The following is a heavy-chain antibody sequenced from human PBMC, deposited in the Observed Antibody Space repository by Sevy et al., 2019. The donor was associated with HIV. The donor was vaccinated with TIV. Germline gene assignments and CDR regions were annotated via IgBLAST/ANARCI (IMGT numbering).Heavy chain of an antibody. CDR3: VKDPLTGSSGWFGGAFDI. D-gene: IGHD6-19*01. Sequence: GGSLRLSCSASGFTFSSYAMHWVRQAPGKGLEYVSAISSNGGSTYYADSVKGRFTISRDNSKNTVYLQMSSLRAEDTAVYYCVKDPLTGSSGWFGGAFDIWGQGTMVTVSS. CDR1: GFTFSSYA. CDR2: ISSNGGST. V-gene: IGHV3-64D*06. J-gene: IGHJ3*02.